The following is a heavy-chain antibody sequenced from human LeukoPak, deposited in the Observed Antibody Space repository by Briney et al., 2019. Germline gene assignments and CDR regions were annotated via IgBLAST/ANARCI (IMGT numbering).Heavy chain of an antibody. Sequence: GGSLRLSCAASGFTFSSYAMSWVRQAPGKGLEGVSASSGSGGSTYYADSVKGRFTISRDNSKNTLYLQMNSLRAEDTAVYYCAKASPFGGVIDPFDYWGQGTLVPVSS. J-gene: IGHJ4*02. CDR2: SSGSGGST. V-gene: IGHV3-23*01. CDR1: GFTFSSYA. D-gene: IGHD3-16*02. CDR3: AKASPFGGVIDPFDY.